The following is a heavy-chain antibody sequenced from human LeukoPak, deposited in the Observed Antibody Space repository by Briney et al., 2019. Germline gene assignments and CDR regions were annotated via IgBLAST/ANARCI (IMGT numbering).Heavy chain of an antibody. CDR2: INPNSGDT. CDR3: ARVRCSGGSCYSGLNWFDP. CDR1: GYTFTGYY. J-gene: IGHJ5*02. Sequence: ASVKASCKASGYTFTGYYMHWVRQAPGQGLEWMGRINPNSGDTNYAQKFQGRVTMTRDTSISTAYMELSRLRSDDTAVYYCARVRCSGGSCYSGLNWFDPWGQGTLVTVSS. V-gene: IGHV1-2*06. D-gene: IGHD2-15*01.